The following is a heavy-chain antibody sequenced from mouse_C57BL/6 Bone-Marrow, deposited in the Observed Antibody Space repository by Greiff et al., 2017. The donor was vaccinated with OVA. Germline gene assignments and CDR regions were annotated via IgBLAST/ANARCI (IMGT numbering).Heavy chain of an antibody. CDR1: GYTFTDYY. CDR2: INPNNGGT. D-gene: IGHD2-2*01. V-gene: IGHV1-26*01. J-gene: IGHJ2*01. CDR3: ARSKNGYPDY. Sequence: VQLQQSGPELVKPGASVKISCKASGYTFTDYYMNWVKQSHGKSLEWIGDINPNNGGTSYNQKFKGKATLTVDKSSSTAYMELRSLTSEDSAVYYGARSKNGYPDYWGQGTTLTVSS.